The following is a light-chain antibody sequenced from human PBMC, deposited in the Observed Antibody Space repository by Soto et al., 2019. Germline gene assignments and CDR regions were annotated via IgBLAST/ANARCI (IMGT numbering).Light chain of an antibody. CDR2: DAS. V-gene: IGKV3-11*01. CDR3: QPRFNWPIT. Sequence: EIVLTQSPATLSLSPGERATLSCRASQSVSSYLAWYQQKPGLAPRLLIYDASNRATGIPARFSGSGSGTDFTLTISSLEPEDFAVYYCQPRFNWPITFGRGTRLEIK. CDR1: QSVSSY. J-gene: IGKJ5*01.